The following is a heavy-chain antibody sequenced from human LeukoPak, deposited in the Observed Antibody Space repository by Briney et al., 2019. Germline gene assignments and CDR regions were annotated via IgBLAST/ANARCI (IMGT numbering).Heavy chain of an antibody. CDR2: INHSGST. CDR3: ARAGYCSGGSCRLLDY. D-gene: IGHD2-15*01. J-gene: IGHJ4*02. CDR1: GGSFSGYY. Sequence: PSETLSLTCAVYGGSFSGYYWSWIRQPPGKGLEWIGEINHSGSTNYNPSLKSRVTMSVDTSKNQFSLKLSSVTAADTAMYYCARAGYCSGGSCRLLDYWGQGTLVTVSS. V-gene: IGHV4-34*01.